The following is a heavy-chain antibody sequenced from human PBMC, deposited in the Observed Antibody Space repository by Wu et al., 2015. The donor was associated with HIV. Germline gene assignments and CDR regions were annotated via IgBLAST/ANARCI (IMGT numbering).Heavy chain of an antibody. V-gene: IGHV1-18*01. J-gene: IGHJ6*02. CDR3: ARDPGVVAATPFYYYGMDV. D-gene: IGHD2-15*01. CDR2: ISGYNGNT. Sequence: QVQVVQSGPEMKRPGSSVKVSCKASGYTFTSYGISWVRQAPGQGLEWMGWISGYNGNTNYAQKLQGRVTMTTDTSTSTAYMELRSLRSDDTAVYYCARDPGVVAATPFYYYGMDVWGQGTTVTVSS. CDR1: GYTFTSYG.